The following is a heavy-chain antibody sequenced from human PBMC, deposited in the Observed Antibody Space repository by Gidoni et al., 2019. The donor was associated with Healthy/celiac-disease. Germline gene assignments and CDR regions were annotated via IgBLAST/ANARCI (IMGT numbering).Heavy chain of an antibody. CDR3: ATIGVVTAATLFDY. CDR2: ISSSSSYI. J-gene: IGHJ4*02. Sequence: EVQLVESGGGLVKPVGSLRLSCAASGFTFSSYSMNWVRQAPGKGLEWVSSISSSSSYIYYADAVKGRFTISRDNDKNSLYLKMNSLRAEDTAVYYCATIGVVTAATLFDYWGQGTLVTVSS. V-gene: IGHV3-21*01. D-gene: IGHD2-2*01. CDR1: GFTFSSYS.